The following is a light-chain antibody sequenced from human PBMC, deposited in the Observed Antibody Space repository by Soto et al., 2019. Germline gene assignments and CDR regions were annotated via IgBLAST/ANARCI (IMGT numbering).Light chain of an antibody. CDR2: GAS. CDR1: QSVSSSY. V-gene: IGKV3-20*01. CDR3: MQYGSSLLFT. Sequence: EIVLTQSPGTLSLSPGERATLSCRASQSVSSSYLAWYQQKTGQAPRLLIYGASSRATGIPDRFSGSGSGTDFTLTISRLEPEDFAVYYCMQYGSSLLFTFGPGTKVDIK. J-gene: IGKJ3*01.